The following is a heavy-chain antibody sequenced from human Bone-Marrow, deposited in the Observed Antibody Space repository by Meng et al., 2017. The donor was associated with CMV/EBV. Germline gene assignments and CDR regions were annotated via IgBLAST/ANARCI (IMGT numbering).Heavy chain of an antibody. V-gene: IGHV3-7*03. CDR2: IKEDGSEK. Sequence: GESLKISCTASRFTFNNYEMTWVRQAPGKGLEWVANIKEDGSEKYYGDSVKGRFTISRDNAKNSLYLQMNSLRAEDTAVYYCARSGPAASYYYYYGMDVWGQGTTVTVSS. J-gene: IGHJ6*02. D-gene: IGHD2-2*01. CDR1: RFTFNNYE. CDR3: ARSGPAASYYYYYGMDV.